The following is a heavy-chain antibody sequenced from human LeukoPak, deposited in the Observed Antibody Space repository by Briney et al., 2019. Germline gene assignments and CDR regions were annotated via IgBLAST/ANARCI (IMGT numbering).Heavy chain of an antibody. D-gene: IGHD5-12*01. J-gene: IGHJ4*02. CDR3: ARDSSGYSGYAD. Sequence: TGGSLRLSCAASGFTVSSNYMSWVRQAPGEGLEWVSVIYSGGSTYYADSVKGRFTISRDNSKNTLYLQMNSLRAEDTAVYYCARDSSGYSGYADWGQGTLVTVSS. V-gene: IGHV3-66*01. CDR2: IYSGGST. CDR1: GFTVSSNY.